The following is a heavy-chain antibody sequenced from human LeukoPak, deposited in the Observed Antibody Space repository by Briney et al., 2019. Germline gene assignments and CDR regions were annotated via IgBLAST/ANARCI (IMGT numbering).Heavy chain of an antibody. CDR1: GRSFSGHY. CDR2: STHSGST. J-gene: IGHJ4*02. CDR3: ARGRTGAAALDF. D-gene: IGHD2-2*01. Sequence: SETLSLTCAVYGRSFSGHYWTWIRQPPGKGLEWIGESTHSGSTNYNPSLKSRVTISVDTSKSQFSLKLSSVTAADTAVYHCARGRTGAAALDFWGPGMLVTVSS. V-gene: IGHV4-34*01.